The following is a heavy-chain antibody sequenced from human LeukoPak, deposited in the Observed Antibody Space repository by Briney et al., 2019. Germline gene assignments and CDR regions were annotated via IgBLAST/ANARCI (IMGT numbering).Heavy chain of an antibody. CDR1: GFTVSSNY. V-gene: IGHV3-53*01. J-gene: IGHJ6*02. Sequence: GGSLRLSCAASGFTVSSNYMSWVRQAPGKGLEWVSSVIATDASTRYADSVRGRFTISRDNFRNTVHLQMSSLRVEDTAIYYCAKSSDSSGRYTHGLDVWGQGTTVTVSS. CDR2: IATDAST. CDR3: AKSSDSSGRYTHGLDV. D-gene: IGHD3-22*01.